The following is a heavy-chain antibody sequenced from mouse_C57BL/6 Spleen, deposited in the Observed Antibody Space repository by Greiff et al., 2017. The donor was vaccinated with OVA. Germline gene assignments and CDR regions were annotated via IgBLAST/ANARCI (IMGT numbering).Heavy chain of an antibody. J-gene: IGHJ1*03. CDR3: ARYRREWYVDV. V-gene: IGHV1-26*01. Sequence: EVKLQQSGPELVKPGASVKISCKASGYTFTDYYMNWVKQSHGKSLEWIGDINPNNGGTSYNQKFKGKATLTVDKSSSTAYMELRSLTSEDSAVYYCARYRREWYVDVWGTGTTVTVSS. CDR2: INPNNGGT. CDR1: GYTFTDYY.